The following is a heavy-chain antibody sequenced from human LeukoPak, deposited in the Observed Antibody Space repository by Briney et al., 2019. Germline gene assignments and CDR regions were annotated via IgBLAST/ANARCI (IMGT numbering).Heavy chain of an antibody. CDR2: IYYSGST. Sequence: SETLSLICTVSGGSISSYYWSWIRQPPGKGLEWIGYIYYSGSTNYNPSLKSRVTISVDTSKNQFSPKLSSVTAADTAVYYCARGNYYYASGSYWFDPWGEGALVTVSS. V-gene: IGHV4-59*01. CDR1: GGSISSYY. J-gene: IGHJ5*02. D-gene: IGHD3-10*01. CDR3: ARGNYYYASGSYWFDP.